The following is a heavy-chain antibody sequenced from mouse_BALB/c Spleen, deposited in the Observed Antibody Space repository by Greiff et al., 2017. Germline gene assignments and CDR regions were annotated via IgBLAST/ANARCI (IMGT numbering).Heavy chain of an antibody. Sequence: VNVVESGPDLVAPSQSLSITCTVSGFSLTSYGVHWVRQPPGKGLEWLVVIWSDGSTTYNSALKSRLSISKDNSKSQVFLKMNSLQTDDTAMYYCARHYYGSSYAMDYWGQGTSVTVSS. CDR3: ARHYYGSSYAMDY. CDR1: GFSLTSYG. J-gene: IGHJ4*01. V-gene: IGHV2-6-2*01. D-gene: IGHD1-1*01. CDR2: IWSDGST.